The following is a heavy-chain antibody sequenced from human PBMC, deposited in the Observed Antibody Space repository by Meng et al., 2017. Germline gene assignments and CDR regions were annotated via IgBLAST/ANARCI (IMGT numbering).Heavy chain of an antibody. CDR3: AKGSDYGDYDYYYGMDV. J-gene: IGHJ6*02. Sequence: GGSLRLSCAASGFTFSSYAMSWVRQAPGKGLEWVSAISGSGGSTYYADSVKGRFTISRDNSKSTLYLQMNSLRAEDTAVYYCAKGSDYGDYDYYYGMDVWGQGTTVTVSS. D-gene: IGHD4-17*01. CDR1: GFTFSSYA. V-gene: IGHV3-23*01. CDR2: ISGSGGST.